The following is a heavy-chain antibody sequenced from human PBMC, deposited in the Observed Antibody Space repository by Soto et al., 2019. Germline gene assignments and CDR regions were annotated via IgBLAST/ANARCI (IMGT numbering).Heavy chain of an antibody. D-gene: IGHD5-12*01. CDR1: GGSLSRYY. CDR3: ATSGYLSYFDY. V-gene: IGHV4-59*08. CDR2: IYYSGST. Sequence: PSETLSLTCTVSGGSLSRYYWSWIRQPPGKGLEWNGYIYYSGSTNYNPSLKSRVTILVDTSKSQFSLKLSSVTAADTAVYYCATSGYLSYFDYWGQGTLVTVSS. J-gene: IGHJ4*02.